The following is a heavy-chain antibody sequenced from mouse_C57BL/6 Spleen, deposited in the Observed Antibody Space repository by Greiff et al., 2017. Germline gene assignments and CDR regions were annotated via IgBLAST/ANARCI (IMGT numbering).Heavy chain of an antibody. CDR2: IDPENGDT. V-gene: IGHV14-4*01. D-gene: IGHD2-4*01. J-gene: IGHJ4*01. Sequence: EVQLQQSGAELVRPGASVKLSCTASGFNIKDDYMHWVKQRPEQGLEWIGWIDPENGDTEYASKFQGKATITADTSSTTAYLQLSSLTSEDTAVYYCTTKKVYYDYDDAMDYWGQGTSVTVSS. CDR1: GFNIKDDY. CDR3: TTKKVYYDYDDAMDY.